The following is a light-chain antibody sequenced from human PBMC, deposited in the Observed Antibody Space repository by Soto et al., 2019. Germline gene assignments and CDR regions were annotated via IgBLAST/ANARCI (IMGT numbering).Light chain of an antibody. CDR1: SSDIGGYNY. Sequence: QSALTQPPSASGSPGQSVTISCTGTSSDIGGYNYVSWYQQHPGKAPKLMIYEVIQRPSGVPDRFSGSKSGNTASLTVSGLQAEDEADYYCSSYAGNNNLLFGGGTKLTVL. V-gene: IGLV2-8*01. CDR2: EVI. J-gene: IGLJ2*01. CDR3: SSYAGNNNLL.